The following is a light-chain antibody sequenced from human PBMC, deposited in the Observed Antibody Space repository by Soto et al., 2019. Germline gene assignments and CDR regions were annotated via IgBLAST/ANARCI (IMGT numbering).Light chain of an antibody. Sequence: EIVLTQSPATLSLSPGERATLSSRASQSVSSNLAWYQQKPGQAPRLLIYDTSTRATGMPARFSGSGSGTEFILTISSLQSEDVAVYYCQQYNNWPPTFGQGTRLEIK. CDR1: QSVSSN. V-gene: IGKV3-15*01. J-gene: IGKJ5*01. CDR2: DTS. CDR3: QQYNNWPPT.